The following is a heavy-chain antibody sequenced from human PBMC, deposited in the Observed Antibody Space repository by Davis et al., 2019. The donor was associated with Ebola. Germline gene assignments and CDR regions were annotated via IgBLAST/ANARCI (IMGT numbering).Heavy chain of an antibody. Sequence: GESLKISCAASGFTFSSYAMSWVRQAPGKGLEWVSRINSDGSSTSYADSVKGRFTISRDNAKNTLYLQMNSLRAEDTAVYYCATGGSSDYWGQGTLVTVSS. J-gene: IGHJ4*02. CDR1: GFTFSSYA. V-gene: IGHV3-74*01. D-gene: IGHD2-2*01. CDR3: ATGGSSDY. CDR2: INSDGSST.